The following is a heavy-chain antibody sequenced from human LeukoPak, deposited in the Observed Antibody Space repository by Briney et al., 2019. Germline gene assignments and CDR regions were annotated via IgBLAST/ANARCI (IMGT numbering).Heavy chain of an antibody. V-gene: IGHV3-30*18. CDR3: AKDRQQQLVFGYYYYGMDV. CDR2: ISYDGSNK. J-gene: IGHJ6*02. CDR1: GFTFSSYG. D-gene: IGHD6-13*01. Sequence: HPGGSLRLSCAASGFTFSSYGMHWVRQAPGKGLEGVAVISYDGSNKYYADSVKGRFTISRDNSKNTLYLQMNSLRAEDTAVYYCAKDRQQQLVFGYYYYGMDVWGQGTTVTVSS.